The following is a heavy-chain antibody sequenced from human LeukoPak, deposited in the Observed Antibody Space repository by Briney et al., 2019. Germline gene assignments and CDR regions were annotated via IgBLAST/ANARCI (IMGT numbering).Heavy chain of an antibody. CDR2: ISSSGSTI. CDR3: ARDFDTIDYGSGSLSP. CDR1: GFTFSSYE. D-gene: IGHD3-10*01. V-gene: IGHV3-48*03. Sequence: RGSLRLSCAASGFTFSSYEMNWVRQAPGKGLEWVSYISSSGSTIYYADSVKGRFTISRDNAKNSLYLQMNSLRAEDTAVYYCARDFDTIDYGSGSLSPGGQGTLVTVSS. J-gene: IGHJ5*02.